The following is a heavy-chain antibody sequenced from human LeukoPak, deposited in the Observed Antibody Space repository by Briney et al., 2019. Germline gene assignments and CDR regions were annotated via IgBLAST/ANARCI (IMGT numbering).Heavy chain of an antibody. CDR3: ARSPEYYFDY. Sequence: PSQTLSLTCTVSGGSISSGGYYWSWIRQHPGKGLEWIGYIYYSGSTYYNPSLKSRVTISVDTSENQISLKLTSVTAADTAVYYCARSPEYYFDYWGQGTLVTVSS. V-gene: IGHV4-31*03. CDR1: GGSISSGGYY. CDR2: IYYSGST. J-gene: IGHJ4*02. D-gene: IGHD1-14*01.